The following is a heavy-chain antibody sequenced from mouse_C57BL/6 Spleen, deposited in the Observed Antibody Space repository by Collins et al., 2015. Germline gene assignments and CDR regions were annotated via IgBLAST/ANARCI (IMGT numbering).Heavy chain of an antibody. CDR3: ARGDGTRWFAY. CDR1: GYTFTDYY. CDR2: INPYNGGT. D-gene: IGHD1-2*01. V-gene: IGHV1-19*01. Sequence: EVQLQQSGPVLVKPGASVKMSCKASGYTFTDYYMNWVKQSHGKSLEWIGVINPYNGGTSYNQKFKGKATLTVDKSSSTAYMELNSLTSEDSAVYYCARGDGTRWFAYWGQGTLVTVSA. J-gene: IGHJ3*01.